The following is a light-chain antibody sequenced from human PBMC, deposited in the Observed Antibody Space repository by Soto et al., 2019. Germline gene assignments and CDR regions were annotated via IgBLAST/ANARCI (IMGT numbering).Light chain of an antibody. Sequence: DIQMTQSPSTPSASVGDRVTITFRASQSISSWLAWYQQKPGKAPKLLIYKASSLESGVPSRFSGSGSGTEFTLTISSLEPEDFAVYYCQQRSNWPTFGQGTRLEIK. CDR1: QSISSW. CDR2: KAS. J-gene: IGKJ5*01. V-gene: IGKV1-5*03. CDR3: QQRSNWPT.